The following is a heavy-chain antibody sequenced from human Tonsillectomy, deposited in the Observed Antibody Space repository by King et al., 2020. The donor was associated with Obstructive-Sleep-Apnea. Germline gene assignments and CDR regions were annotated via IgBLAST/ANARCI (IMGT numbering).Heavy chain of an antibody. D-gene: IGHD1-14*01. Sequence: EVQLVESGGDLVQPGRSLRLSCAASGFSFDDYAMHWVRQAPGKGLEWGSGINWNSGSIGYADSVKGRFTICRDNATNSLYLQMDSLRPEDTALYYCAKDILRSGKLEGFDFWGQGTLVTVSS. CDR3: AKDILRSGKLEGFDF. J-gene: IGHJ4*02. V-gene: IGHV3-9*01. CDR1: GFSFDDYA. CDR2: INWNSGSI.